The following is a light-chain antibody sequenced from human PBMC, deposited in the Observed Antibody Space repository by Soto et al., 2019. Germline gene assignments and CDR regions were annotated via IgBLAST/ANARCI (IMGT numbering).Light chain of an antibody. CDR2: EVS. CDR1: SSDIGGYNY. V-gene: IGLV2-14*01. J-gene: IGLJ1*01. CDR3: ISYTSSSTHV. Sequence: QSALTQPASVSGSPGQSITISCTGTSSDIGGYNYVSWYQQHPGEVPKLMIYEVSHRPSGVSSRFSGSKSGTRASLTISGLQAEDEADYYCISYTSSSTHVFGTGTKLTVL.